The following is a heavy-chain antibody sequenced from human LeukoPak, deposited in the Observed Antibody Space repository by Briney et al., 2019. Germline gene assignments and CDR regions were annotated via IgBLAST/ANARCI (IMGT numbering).Heavy chain of an antibody. Sequence: SVKVSCKASGGTFSSYAISWVRQAPGQGLEWMGGIIPIFGTANYAQKFQGRVTITADESTSTAYMELSSLRSEDTAVYYCARDDYDQNYYYYMDVWCKGTTVTVSS. J-gene: IGHJ6*03. V-gene: IGHV1-69*01. CDR2: IIPIFGTA. CDR1: GGTFSSYA. CDR3: ARDDYDQNYYYYMDV. D-gene: IGHD4-17*01.